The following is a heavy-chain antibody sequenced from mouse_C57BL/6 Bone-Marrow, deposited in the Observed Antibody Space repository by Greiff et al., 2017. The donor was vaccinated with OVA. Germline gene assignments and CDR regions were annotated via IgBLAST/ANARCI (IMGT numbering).Heavy chain of an antibody. CDR2: ISSGGSYT. CDR1: GFTFSSYG. Sequence: DVKLVESGGDLVKPGGSLKLSCAASGFTFSSYGMSWVRQTPDKRLEWVATISSGGSYTYYPDSVKGRFTISRDNAKNTLYLQMSSLQSEDTAMYYCARQVNWYFDVWGTGTTVTVSS. V-gene: IGHV5-6*02. CDR3: ARQVNWYFDV. J-gene: IGHJ1*03.